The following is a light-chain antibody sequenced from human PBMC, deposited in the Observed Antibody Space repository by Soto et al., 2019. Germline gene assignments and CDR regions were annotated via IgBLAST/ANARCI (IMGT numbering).Light chain of an antibody. Sequence: EIMLTQSPATVSLSPGETATLSCGASQTLLRGYLAWYQQRPGLPPRLIIYDVSKRATDIPDRFSGSGSGTELTLTISSLQSDDFAVYHCQQYNNWPPTFGHGTRLEI. CDR1: QTLLRGY. J-gene: IGKJ5*01. CDR3: QQYNNWPPT. CDR2: DVS. V-gene: IGKV3D-15*01.